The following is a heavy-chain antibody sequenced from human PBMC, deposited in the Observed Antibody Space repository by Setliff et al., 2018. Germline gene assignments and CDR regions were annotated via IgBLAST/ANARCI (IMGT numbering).Heavy chain of an antibody. CDR2: SKSKTAGGAI. CDR1: GYNFSSNYW. D-gene: IGHD2-2*02. Sequence: PGESLKISCKVSGYNFSSNYWMHWVRQAPGKGLEWVGRSKSKTAGGAIDYAAPVKGRFTISRDDSKNTLYLQMSSLKTEDTAMYYCTTDRAACSGSSCYNGFDVWGQGTMVTVSS. J-gene: IGHJ3*01. CDR3: TTDRAACSGSSCYNGFDV. V-gene: IGHV3-15*01.